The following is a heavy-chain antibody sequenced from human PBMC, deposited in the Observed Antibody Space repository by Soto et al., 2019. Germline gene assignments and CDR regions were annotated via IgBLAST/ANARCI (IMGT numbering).Heavy chain of an antibody. CDR1: GFTFSDYY. V-gene: IGHV3-11*01. Sequence: PGGSLRLSCAASGFTFSDYYMSWIRQAPGKGLEWVSYISSSGSTIYYADSVKGRFTISRDNAKNSLYLQMNSLRAEDTAVYYCARAPPDYSKYVYAFDIWGQGTMVTVSS. D-gene: IGHD4-4*01. J-gene: IGHJ3*02. CDR3: ARAPPDYSKYVYAFDI. CDR2: ISSSGSTI.